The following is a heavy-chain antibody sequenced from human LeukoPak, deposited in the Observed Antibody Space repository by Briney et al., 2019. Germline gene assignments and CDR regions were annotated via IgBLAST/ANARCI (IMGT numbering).Heavy chain of an antibody. D-gene: IGHD3-10*01. Sequence: QPGGSLRLSCAASGFTVNNNYMNWVRQAPGKGLEWVSGIHPGDNTYYADSVKGRFTISRDNSKNTLYLQMNSLRAEDTAVYYCTRGASYYDYWGQGTLVSVSS. J-gene: IGHJ4*02. CDR3: TRGASYYDY. CDR1: GFTVNNNY. V-gene: IGHV3-53*01. CDR2: IHPGDNT.